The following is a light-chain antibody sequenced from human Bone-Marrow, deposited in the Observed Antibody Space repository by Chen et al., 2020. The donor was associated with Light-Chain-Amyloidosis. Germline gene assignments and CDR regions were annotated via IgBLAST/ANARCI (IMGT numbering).Light chain of an antibody. J-gene: IGKJ1*01. V-gene: IGKV1-5*03. CDR3: QQYNTYSRT. CDR1: QDINSW. CDR2: LAS. Sequence: DIQMTQSPSTLSASVGDRVTITCRASQDINSWLAWYQQKPGKAPKLLIYLASNLERGVPSRFRGTRSGTEFTLTISSLQPDDVATYYCQQYNTYSRTFGQGTKVEIK.